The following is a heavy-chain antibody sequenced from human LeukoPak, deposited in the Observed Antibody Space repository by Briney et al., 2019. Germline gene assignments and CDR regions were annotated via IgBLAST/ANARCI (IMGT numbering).Heavy chain of an antibody. V-gene: IGHV4-59*08. CDR3: ARNRPYDFWSGYYPYYFDY. CDR2: IYNSGST. CDR1: GASISGYY. J-gene: IGHJ4*02. Sequence: SETLSLTCTVSGASISGYYWSWIRQPPGKGLEWIGYIYNSGSTNYSPSLKSRVTISLDTSKNQFSLKLSSVTAADTAVYYCARNRPYDFWSGYYPYYFDYWGQGTLVTVSS. D-gene: IGHD3-3*01.